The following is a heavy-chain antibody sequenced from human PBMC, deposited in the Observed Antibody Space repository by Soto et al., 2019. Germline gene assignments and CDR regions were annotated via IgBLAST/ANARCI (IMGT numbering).Heavy chain of an antibody. CDR3: ARGHYDFWSGYTNRFDP. CDR1: GGSISSSNW. V-gene: IGHV4-4*02. D-gene: IGHD3-3*01. CDR2: IYHSGST. Sequence: SETLSLTCAVSGGSISSSNWWSWVRQPPGKGLEWIGEIYHSGSTNYNPSLKSRVTISVDKSKNQFSLKLSSVTAADTAVYYCARGHYDFWSGYTNRFDPWGQGTLVTVS. J-gene: IGHJ5*02.